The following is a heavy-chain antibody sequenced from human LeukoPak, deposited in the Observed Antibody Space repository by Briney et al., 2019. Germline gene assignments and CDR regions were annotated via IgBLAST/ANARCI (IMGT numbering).Heavy chain of an antibody. CDR3: VRGGWNHAMDV. J-gene: IGHJ6*02. Sequence: PGGSLRLSCAASGFTFSTYGMHWVRQAPGKGLEWVAIIWYDGSNKYYADSVKGRFTVSRDNAKNTVSLQMNSLRVEDTAVYYCVRGGWNHAMDVWGRGTTVTVSS. V-gene: IGHV3-33*01. CDR2: IWYDGSNK. D-gene: IGHD1-1*01. CDR1: GFTFSTYG.